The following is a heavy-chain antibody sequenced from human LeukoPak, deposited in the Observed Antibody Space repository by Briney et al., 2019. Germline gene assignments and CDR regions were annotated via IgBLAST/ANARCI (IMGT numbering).Heavy chain of an antibody. Sequence: GGSLRLSCAASGFTFSNAWMSWVRKAPGKGLKWVGRIKSKTDGGTTDYAAPVKGRFTISRDDSKNTLYLQMNSLKTEDTAVYYCTTLFIAAAGTIYWGQGTLVTVSS. CDR1: GFTFSNAW. J-gene: IGHJ4*02. V-gene: IGHV3-15*01. CDR2: IKSKTDGGTT. D-gene: IGHD6-13*01. CDR3: TTLFIAAAGTIY.